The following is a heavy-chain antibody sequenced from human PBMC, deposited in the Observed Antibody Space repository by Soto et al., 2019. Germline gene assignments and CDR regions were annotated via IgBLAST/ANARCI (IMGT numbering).Heavy chain of an antibody. CDR3: ATGSGWYSPDY. D-gene: IGHD6-19*01. V-gene: IGHV3-74*01. J-gene: IGHJ4*02. CDR2: IDNDGSSR. CDR1: GFTFSSNW. Sequence: EVQLVESGGGLVQPGGSLRLSCAASGFTFSSNWMHWVRQGPGKGLVWVSRIDNDGSSRDYADSVKGRFTISRDNAKNTLYQEMSSLRAEDTAVYYCATGSGWYSPDYWGQGTLVTVSS.